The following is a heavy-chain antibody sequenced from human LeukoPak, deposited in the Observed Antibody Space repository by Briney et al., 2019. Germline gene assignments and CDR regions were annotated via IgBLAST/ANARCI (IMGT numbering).Heavy chain of an antibody. V-gene: IGHV4-59*01. D-gene: IGHD3-10*01. CDR2: IYYSGST. J-gene: IGHJ5*02. CDR3: ARDLGFGDLTNWFDP. Sequence: SETLSLTCTVSGGSISSYYWSWIRQPPGKGLEWIGYIYYSGSTNYNPSLKSRVTISVDTSKNQFSLKLSSVTATDAAVYYCARDLGFGDLTNWFDPWGQGTLVTVSS. CDR1: GGSISSYY.